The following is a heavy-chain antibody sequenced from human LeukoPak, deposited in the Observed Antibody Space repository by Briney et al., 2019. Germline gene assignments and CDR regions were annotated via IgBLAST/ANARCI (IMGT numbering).Heavy chain of an antibody. CDR3: ARGGTTLDY. Sequence: GGSLRLSCAASGFTFYSDWMSWVRQAPGKGLEWVANIKRDGREKFYVDSEKGRFTVSRDNAKNSLYLQMNSLRAEDTAVYYCARGGTTLDYWGQGTLVTVSS. J-gene: IGHJ4*02. V-gene: IGHV3-7*01. CDR1: GFTFYSDW. D-gene: IGHD1-1*01. CDR2: IKRDGREK.